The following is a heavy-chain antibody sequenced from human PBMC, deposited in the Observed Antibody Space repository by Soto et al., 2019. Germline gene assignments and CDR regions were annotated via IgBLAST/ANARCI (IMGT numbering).Heavy chain of an antibody. D-gene: IGHD6-6*01. V-gene: IGHV1-69*01. CDR1: GGIFSSYA. CDR3: AREYSSSSQSLYCDV. CDR2: IIPITGTT. J-gene: IGHJ2*01. Sequence: QVQLVQTGAEVKKPGSSVKVSCKVSGGIFSSYAIGWVRQAPGQGLEWMAGIIPITGTTNRAQKFQGRVTVTADESTTTVYMELSSLTAEDTAVYYCAREYSSSSQSLYCDVWGRGTLVTVSS.